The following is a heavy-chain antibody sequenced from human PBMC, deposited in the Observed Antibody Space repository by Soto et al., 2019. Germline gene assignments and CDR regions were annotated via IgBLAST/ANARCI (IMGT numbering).Heavy chain of an antibody. CDR2: IYPGDSET. J-gene: IGHJ2*01. Sequence: RYWCSSFHQKPEKSLEWMGIIYPGDSETRYSPSFQGQVTISADKSIRTAYLQWSSLKASDTAMYYCASFFVQAEDGIQDVRSVSAVRLNRSSDL. V-gene: IGHV5-51*07. CDR3: ASFFVQAEDGIQDVRSVSAVRLNRSSDL. CDR1: RYW. D-gene: IGHD3-10*02.